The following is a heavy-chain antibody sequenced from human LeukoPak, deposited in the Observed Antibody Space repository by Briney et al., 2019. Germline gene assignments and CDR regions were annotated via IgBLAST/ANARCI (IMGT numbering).Heavy chain of an antibody. CDR2: IKTKTNGGGGTT. J-gene: IGHJ3*02. V-gene: IGHV3-15*01. Sequence: GGSLRFSCAASGFTFSDAWMSWVRQAPGKGLEWVGRIKTKTNGGGGTTDYAAPVKGRFTIARDDSKNTLYLQMNSLKTEDTAVYYCTTNDAFDIWGQGTMVTVSS. CDR3: TTNDAFDI. CDR1: GFTFSDAW.